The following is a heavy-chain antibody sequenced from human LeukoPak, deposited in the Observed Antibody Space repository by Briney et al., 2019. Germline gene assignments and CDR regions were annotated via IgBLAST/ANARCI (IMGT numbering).Heavy chain of an antibody. Sequence: GGSLRLSCAASGFTFSDYYMSWIRQAPGKGLEWVSYISSSGSTIYYADSVRGRFTISRDNAKNSLYLQMNSLRAEDTAVYYCARERDFVVVPAAMGLWGQGTLVTVSS. J-gene: IGHJ4*02. CDR2: ISSSGSTI. CDR1: GFTFSDYY. D-gene: IGHD2-2*01. V-gene: IGHV3-11*04. CDR3: ARERDFVVVPAAMGL.